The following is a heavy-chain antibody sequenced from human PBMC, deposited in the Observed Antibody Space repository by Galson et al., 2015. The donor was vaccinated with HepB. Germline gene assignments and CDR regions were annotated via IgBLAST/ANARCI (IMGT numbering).Heavy chain of an antibody. Sequence: SLRLSCAASGFTFDDYAMHWVRQAPGKGLEWVSGISWNSGSIGYADSVKGRFTISRDNAKNSLYLQMNSLRAEDTALYYCAKGAQRWGGQLAGYFDYWGQGTLVTVSS. CDR3: AKGAQRWGGQLAGYFDY. J-gene: IGHJ4*02. CDR1: GFTFDDYA. V-gene: IGHV3-9*01. CDR2: ISWNSGSI. D-gene: IGHD5-24*01.